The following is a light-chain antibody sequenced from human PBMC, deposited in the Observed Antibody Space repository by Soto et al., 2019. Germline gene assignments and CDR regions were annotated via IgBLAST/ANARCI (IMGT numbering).Light chain of an antibody. J-gene: IGLJ2*01. CDR2: DNN. Sequence: QSVLTQPPSVSAAPXQKVTXXCSGSSSNIGNNYVSWYQQLPGTAPKLLIYDNNKRPSGIPDRFSGSKSGTSATLGITGLQTGDEADYYCGTWDSSLSAGVVFGGGTKVTVL. CDR3: GTWDSSLSAGVV. CDR1: SSNIGNNY. V-gene: IGLV1-51*01.